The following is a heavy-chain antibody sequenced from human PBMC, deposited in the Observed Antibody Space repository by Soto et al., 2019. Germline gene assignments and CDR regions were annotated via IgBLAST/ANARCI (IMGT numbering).Heavy chain of an antibody. CDR1: GFTFSSYA. CDR3: AKDHSGTVLVPAARENY. J-gene: IGHJ4*02. D-gene: IGHD2-2*01. V-gene: IGHV3-23*01. Sequence: TGGSLRLSCAASGFTFSSYAMSWVRQAPGKGLEWVSAISGSGGSTYYADSVKGRFTISRDNSKNTLYLQMNSLRAEDTAVYYCAKDHSGTVLVPAARENYWGQGTLVTVSS. CDR2: ISGSGGST.